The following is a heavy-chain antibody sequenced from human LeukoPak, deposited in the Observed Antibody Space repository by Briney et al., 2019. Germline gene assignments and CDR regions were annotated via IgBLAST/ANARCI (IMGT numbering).Heavy chain of an antibody. J-gene: IGHJ6*03. CDR1: GYTFTSYG. Sequence: ASVKVSCKASGYTFTSYGISWVRQAPGQGLEWMGWISAYNGNTNYAQKLQGRVTMTTDTSTSTAYMELRSLRSDDTAVYYCARIHGSDYGDYYYYYMDVWGKGTTVTVS. CDR2: ISAYNGNT. D-gene: IGHD4-17*01. CDR3: ARIHGSDYGDYYYYYMDV. V-gene: IGHV1-18*01.